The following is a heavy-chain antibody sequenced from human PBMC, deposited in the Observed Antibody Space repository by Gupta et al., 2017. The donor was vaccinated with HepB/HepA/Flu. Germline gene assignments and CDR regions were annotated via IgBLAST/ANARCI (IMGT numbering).Heavy chain of an antibody. J-gene: IGHJ4*02. V-gene: IGHV3-66*01. CDR1: GFSARYKF. CDR3: ARDLSEGWTYSVY. Sequence: EVHLVESGGGLVQPGGSLRLSCSASGFSARYKFMRWVRQAPGKGPEWVSLLSSAGSTYYADSVKGRFIISRDNSSDTLYLEMNNLRVDDTAVYFCARDLSEGWTYSVYWGRGTLVTVS. CDR2: LSSAGST. D-gene: IGHD2-15*01.